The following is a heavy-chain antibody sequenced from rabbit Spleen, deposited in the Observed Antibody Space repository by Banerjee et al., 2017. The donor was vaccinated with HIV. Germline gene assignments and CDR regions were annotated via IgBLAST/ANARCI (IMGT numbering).Heavy chain of an antibody. D-gene: IGHD6-1*01. CDR1: GFSFSSGYY. J-gene: IGHJ4*01. V-gene: IGHV1S40*01. CDR3: ASAYSDIYFGL. CDR2: IGTGSGTT. Sequence: EESGGGLVKPGASLTLTCKASGFSFSSGYYVSWVRQAPGKGLEWIGCIGTGSGTTWFANWAKGRFTISKTSSTTVTLQMTSLTAADTATYFCASAYSDIYFGLWGPGTLVTVS.